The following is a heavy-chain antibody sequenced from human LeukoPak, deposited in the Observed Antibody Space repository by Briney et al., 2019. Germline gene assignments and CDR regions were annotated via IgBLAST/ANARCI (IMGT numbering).Heavy chain of an antibody. V-gene: IGHV3-23*01. D-gene: IGHD1-26*01. CDR2: TSDRGDYT. J-gene: IGHJ4*02. Sequence: GGSLRLSRAASGFTFTSYSMSWVRQAPGKGLEWVSGTSDRGDYTYYADSVKGRFTISRDNSKDTLYLQMNSLRAEDTALYFCAKKAQYNGNYPLDYWGQGTLVTVSS. CDR1: GFTFTSYS. CDR3: AKKAQYNGNYPLDY.